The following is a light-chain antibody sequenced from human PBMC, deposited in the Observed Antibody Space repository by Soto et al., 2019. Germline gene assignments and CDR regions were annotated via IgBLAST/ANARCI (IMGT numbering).Light chain of an antibody. CDR3: QQLKSYPLT. J-gene: IGKJ4*01. CDR1: QGISSY. CDR2: AAS. Sequence: DIPLTQSPSFLYASVGDRVTITCRASQGISSYLAWYQQKAGKAPKLLIYAASTLQSGVPSRCSGSGSGTEVTLTISSLQPEDFANYYCQQLKSYPLTFGGGTKVEIK. V-gene: IGKV1-9*01.